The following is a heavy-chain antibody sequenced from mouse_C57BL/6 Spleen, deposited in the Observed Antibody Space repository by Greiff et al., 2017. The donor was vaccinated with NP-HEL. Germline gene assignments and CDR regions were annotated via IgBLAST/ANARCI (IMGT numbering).Heavy chain of an antibody. CDR2: IDPSDSYT. D-gene: IGHD2-3*01. CDR1: GYTFTSYW. Sequence: VQLQQPGAELVMPGASVKLSCKASGYTFTSYWMHWVKQRPGQGLEWIGEIDPSDSYTNYNQKFKGKSTLTVDKSSSTAYMQLSSLTSEDSAVYYCARSDDDYFDYWGQGTTLTVSS. J-gene: IGHJ2*01. V-gene: IGHV1-69*01. CDR3: ARSDDDYFDY.